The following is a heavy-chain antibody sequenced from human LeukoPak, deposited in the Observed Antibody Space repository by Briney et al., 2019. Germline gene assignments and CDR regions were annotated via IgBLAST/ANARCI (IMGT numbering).Heavy chain of an antibody. CDR3: ARQSKANYFDY. D-gene: IGHD5-12*01. CDR2: IYYSGST. J-gene: IGHJ4*02. V-gene: IGHV4-59*08. Sequence: SETLSLTCTVSNGSISTYYWSWIRQPPGKGLEWIGYIYYSGSTNYNPSLKSRVTISVDTSKNQFSLKLSSVTAADTAVYYCARQSKANYFDYWGQGTLVTVSS. CDR1: NGSISTYY.